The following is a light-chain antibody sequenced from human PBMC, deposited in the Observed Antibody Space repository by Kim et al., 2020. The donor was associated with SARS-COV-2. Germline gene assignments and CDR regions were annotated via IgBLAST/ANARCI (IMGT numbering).Light chain of an antibody. CDR1: QGIGDN. Sequence: ASVGEKVTITGRASQGIGDNLAWYQHKPGKVPKLLIYSASTLQSGVPSRFSGSGSATDFTLTISSLQAEDVATYYCQNYNSARRTFGQGTKVDIK. V-gene: IGKV1-27*01. CDR3: QNYNSARRT. CDR2: SAS. J-gene: IGKJ1*01.